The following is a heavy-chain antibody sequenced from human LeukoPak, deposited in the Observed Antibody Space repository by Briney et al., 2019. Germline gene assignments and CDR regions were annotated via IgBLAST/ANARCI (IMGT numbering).Heavy chain of an antibody. J-gene: IGHJ6*03. CDR2: IYHSGST. D-gene: IGHD2-15*01. Sequence: SETLSLTCAVSGYSISSGYYWGWIRQPPGKGLGWIGSIYHSGSTYYNPSPKSRVTISVDTSKNQFSLKLSSVTAADTAVYYCARQACSGGSCYYHYYYYMDVWGKGTTVTVSS. CDR3: ARQACSGGSCYYHYYYYMDV. CDR1: GYSISSGYY. V-gene: IGHV4-38-2*01.